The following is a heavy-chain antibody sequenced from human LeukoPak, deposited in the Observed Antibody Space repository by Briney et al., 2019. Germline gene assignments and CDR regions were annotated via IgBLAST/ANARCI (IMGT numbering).Heavy chain of an antibody. V-gene: IGHV3-66*01. D-gene: IGHD2-2*01. CDR3: ARGHYSNRL. CDR2: IYIDGGT. J-gene: IGHJ4*02. CDR1: GFTVSSKY. Sequence: PGGSLRLSCAASGFTVSSKYMSWVRQAPGKGLEWVSVIYIDGGTYYADSVKGRFTISRDNSKNTLLLQMNGLRAEDTAVYYCARGHYSNRLGGQGTLVTVSS.